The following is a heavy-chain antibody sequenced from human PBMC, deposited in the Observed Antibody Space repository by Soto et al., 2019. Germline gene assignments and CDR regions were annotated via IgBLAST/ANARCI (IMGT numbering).Heavy chain of an antibody. D-gene: IGHD3-22*01. CDR3: VREGSSGYKFFDY. J-gene: IGHJ4*02. CDR1: GGSISGYY. Sequence: SETLSLTCTVSGGSISGYYWSWIRQPPGKGLEWIGYIYYSGSTSYNPSLKSRLTISVDTSKNQFSLRLTSVTAADTAVYYCVREGSSGYKFFDYWGQGTLVTVS. V-gene: IGHV4-59*01. CDR2: IYYSGST.